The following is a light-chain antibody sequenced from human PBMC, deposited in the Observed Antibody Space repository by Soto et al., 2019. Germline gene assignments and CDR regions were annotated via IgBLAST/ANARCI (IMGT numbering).Light chain of an antibody. CDR2: SNN. Sequence: QSVLTQPPSASGTPGQRVTFSCSGSSSNIGSKYVYWYQQLPVTAPKLLIYSNNQRPSGVPDRVPGSKSVTSASLAISGLRSEDEADYYCAAWDEGLRGTVFGGGTKVTVL. CDR3: AAWDEGLRGTV. J-gene: IGLJ3*02. CDR1: SSNIGSKY. V-gene: IGLV1-47*02.